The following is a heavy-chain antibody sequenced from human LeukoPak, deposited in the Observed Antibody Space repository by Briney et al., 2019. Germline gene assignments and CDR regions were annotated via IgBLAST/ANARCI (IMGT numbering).Heavy chain of an antibody. CDR3: ARMGVRGVMGNWFDP. J-gene: IGHJ5*02. CDR2: IYSGGST. CDR1: GFTVSSNY. Sequence: PGGSLRLSCAASGFTVSSNYMSWVRQAPGKGLEWVSVIYSGGSTYYADSVKGRFTISRDNSKNTLYLQMNSLRAEDTAVYYCARMGVRGVMGNWFDPWGQGTLVTVSS. V-gene: IGHV3-53*01. D-gene: IGHD3-10*01.